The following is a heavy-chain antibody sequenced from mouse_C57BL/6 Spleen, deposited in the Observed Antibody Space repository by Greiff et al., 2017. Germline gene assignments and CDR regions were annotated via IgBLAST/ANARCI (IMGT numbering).Heavy chain of an antibody. CDR3: ARGDYDVHYAMDY. Sequence: LVESGPELVKPGASVKISCKASGYAFSSSWMTWVKQRPGKGLEWIGRIYPGDGDTTYNGKFKGKATLTADKSSSTAYMQLSSLTSEDSAVYFCARGDYDVHYAMDYWGQGTSVTVSS. J-gene: IGHJ4*01. D-gene: IGHD2-4*01. V-gene: IGHV1-82*01. CDR1: GYAFSSSW. CDR2: IYPGDGDT.